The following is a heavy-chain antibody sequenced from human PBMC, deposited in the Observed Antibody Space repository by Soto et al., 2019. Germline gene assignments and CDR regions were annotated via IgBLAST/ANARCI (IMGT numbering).Heavy chain of an antibody. D-gene: IGHD6-6*01. J-gene: IGHJ4*02. Sequence: QVQLQESGPGLVKPSQTLSLTCSVSGESISSGGYYWSWIRHLPGKGLEWIGYIYDTESAHYNPALQSRVSISMDTSENHFAMGLTSVTAADSAVYYCARASSSSSAADYWGQGLQVTVSS. CDR3: ARASSSSSAADY. CDR1: GESISSGGYY. CDR2: IYDTESA. V-gene: IGHV4-31*03.